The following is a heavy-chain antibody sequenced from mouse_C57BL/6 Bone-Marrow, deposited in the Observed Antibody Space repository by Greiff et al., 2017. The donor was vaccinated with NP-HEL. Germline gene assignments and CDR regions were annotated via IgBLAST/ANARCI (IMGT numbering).Heavy chain of an antibody. CDR2: IYPGNSDT. CDR1: GYTFTSYW. CDR3: TKGLYYGSSGYFDV. V-gene: IGHV1-5*01. J-gene: IGHJ1*03. D-gene: IGHD1-1*01. Sequence: EVQLQQSGTVLARPGASVKMSCKTSGYTFTSYWMHWVKQRPGQGLEWIGAIYPGNSDTSYNQKFKGKAKLTAVTSASTAYMELSSLTNEDSAVYYCTKGLYYGSSGYFDVWGTGTTVTVSS.